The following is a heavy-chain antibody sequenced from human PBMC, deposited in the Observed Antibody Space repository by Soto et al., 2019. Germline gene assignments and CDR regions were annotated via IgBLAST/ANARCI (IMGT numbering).Heavy chain of an antibody. CDR3: ARHTPQYSSSSQSEEHFDY. CDR1: GYSFTSYW. Sequence: PGESLKISCKGSGYSFTSYWIGWVRQMPGKDLEWMGIIYPGDSDTRYSPSFQGQVTISADKSISTAYLQWSSLKASDTAMYYCARHTPQYSSSSQSEEHFDYWGQGTLVTVSS. D-gene: IGHD6-6*01. CDR2: IYPGDSDT. V-gene: IGHV5-51*01. J-gene: IGHJ4*02.